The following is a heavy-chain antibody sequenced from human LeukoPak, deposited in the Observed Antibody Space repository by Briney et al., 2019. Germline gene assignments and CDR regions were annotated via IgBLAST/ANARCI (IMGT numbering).Heavy chain of an antibody. Sequence: VSVKVSYKACGYTFTGYYMHWVRQAPGQGLEWMGWINPNSGGANYAQKFQGRVTMTRDTSISTAYMELSRLRSDDTAVYYCARESSAELLRNWYFDLWGRGTLVTVSS. CDR2: INPNSGGA. CDR3: ARESSAELLRNWYFDL. D-gene: IGHD2-15*01. CDR1: GYTFTGYY. V-gene: IGHV1-2*02. J-gene: IGHJ2*01.